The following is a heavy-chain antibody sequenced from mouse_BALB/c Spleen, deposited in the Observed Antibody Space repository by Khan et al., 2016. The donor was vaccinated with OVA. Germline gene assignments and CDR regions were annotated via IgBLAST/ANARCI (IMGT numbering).Heavy chain of an antibody. D-gene: IGHD2-14*01. CDR3: VREGAYYRSDGWFAY. CDR2: IIPSNDYT. V-gene: IGHV1-4*01. Sequence: VQLHQSGAELARPGASVKMSCKASGYTFTTYTIHWVKQRPGQGLEWIGYIIPSNDYTNYNQKFKDRATLTADKSSSTAYMQLSSLPSEDSAVYYCVREGAYYRSDGWFAYWGQGTLVTVSA. J-gene: IGHJ3*01. CDR1: GYTFTTYT.